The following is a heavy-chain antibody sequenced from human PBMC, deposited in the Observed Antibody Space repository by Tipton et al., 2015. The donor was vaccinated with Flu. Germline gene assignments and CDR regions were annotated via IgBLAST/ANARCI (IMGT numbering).Heavy chain of an antibody. V-gene: IGHV4-31*03. CDR2: THYSGST. Sequence: TLSLTCTVSGDSINSGAYYWTWIRQHPGEGLEWIGYTHYSGSTYYNPSLKSRVTISVDTSKNQLSLKLSSVTAADTAVYYCARGYYDFWSFFDSWGQGTLVTVSS. CDR3: ARGYYDFWSFFDS. D-gene: IGHD3-3*01. CDR1: GDSINSGAYY. J-gene: IGHJ4*02.